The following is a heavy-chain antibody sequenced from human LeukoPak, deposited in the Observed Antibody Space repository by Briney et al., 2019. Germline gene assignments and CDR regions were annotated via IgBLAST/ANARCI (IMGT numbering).Heavy chain of an antibody. D-gene: IGHD3-22*01. Sequence: PSETLSLTCAVYGGSFSGYYWSWIRQPPGKGLEWIGEINHSGSTNYNPSLKSRVTISVDTSKSQFSLKLISVTAADTAVYYCARVSSRRLPPTYSYDRRNYFDYWGQGTLVTVSS. CDR1: GGSFSGYY. CDR2: INHSGST. J-gene: IGHJ4*02. CDR3: ARVSSRRLPPTYSYDRRNYFDY. V-gene: IGHV4-34*01.